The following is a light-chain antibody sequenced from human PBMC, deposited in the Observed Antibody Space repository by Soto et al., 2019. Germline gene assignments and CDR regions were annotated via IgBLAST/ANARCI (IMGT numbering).Light chain of an antibody. V-gene: IGKV1-17*01. CDR3: QQYDSSPGT. J-gene: IGKJ1*01. Sequence: DIPMTQSPSSVSASVGDRVTITCRASQGVKTDLGWYQQKPGKAPKRLIYAASRLQSGVPSRFSGSGSGTEFTLTISSLQPEDFAMYYCQQYDSSPGTFGQGTKVEIK. CDR1: QGVKTD. CDR2: AAS.